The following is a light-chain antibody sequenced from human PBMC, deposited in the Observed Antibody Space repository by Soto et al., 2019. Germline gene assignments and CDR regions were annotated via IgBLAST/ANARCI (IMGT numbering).Light chain of an antibody. CDR2: DVS. CDR1: SSDVGGYNY. J-gene: IGLJ1*01. Sequence: QSVRTQPASVSGAPGQALTISCTGTSSDVGGYNYVSWYQQLPGKTPKLMIYDVSNRPSGVSNRFSGSKSGNTASLTISGLQAEDEADYYCSSYTSSSTGVFGTGTKVTVL. CDR3: SSYTSSSTGV. V-gene: IGLV2-14*01.